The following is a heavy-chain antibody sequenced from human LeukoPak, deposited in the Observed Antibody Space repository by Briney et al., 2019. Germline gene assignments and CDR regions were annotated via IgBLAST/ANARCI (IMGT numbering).Heavy chain of an antibody. CDR1: GFTFSSYA. V-gene: IGHV3-30*04. J-gene: IGHJ4*02. D-gene: IGHD3-22*01. Sequence: GSLRLSCAASGFTFSSYAMHWVRQAPGKGLKWVSLISYNGGRKEYADSVKGRFTIDRDNSKNTVYLQMNSLRPDDTAIYFCARQEARNYYYEGLDYWGQGNLVTVSS. CDR3: ARQEARNYYYEGLDY. CDR2: ISYNGGRK.